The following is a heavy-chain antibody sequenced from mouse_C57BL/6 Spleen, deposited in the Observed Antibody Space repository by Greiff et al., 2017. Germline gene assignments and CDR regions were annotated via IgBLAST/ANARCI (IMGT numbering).Heavy chain of an antibody. CDR3: ARWTTVVATNAMDY. CDR1: GYAFSSSW. D-gene: IGHD1-1*01. V-gene: IGHV1-82*01. J-gene: IGHJ4*01. CDR2: IYPGDGDT. Sequence: VQRVESGPELVKPGASVKISCKASGYAFSSSWMNWVKQRPGKGLEWIGRIYPGDGDTNYNGKFKGKATLTADKSSSTAYMQLSSLTSEDSAVYCCARWTTVVATNAMDYWGQGTSVTVSS.